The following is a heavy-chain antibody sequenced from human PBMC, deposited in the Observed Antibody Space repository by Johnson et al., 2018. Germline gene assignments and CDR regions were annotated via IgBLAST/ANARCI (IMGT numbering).Heavy chain of an antibody. V-gene: IGHV3-30-3*01. Sequence: QVQLVQSGGGVVQPGRSLRLSCAASGFTFSIYSMHWVRQAPGKGLEWVAGISDDGIYKYYADSVKGRFTISRDNSKNTVYLQMNSLRAVDTAVYYCAKDLAHYGAFDIWGQGTTVTVSS. J-gene: IGHJ3*02. CDR2: ISDDGIYK. D-gene: IGHD3-16*01. CDR1: GFTFSIYS. CDR3: AKDLAHYGAFDI.